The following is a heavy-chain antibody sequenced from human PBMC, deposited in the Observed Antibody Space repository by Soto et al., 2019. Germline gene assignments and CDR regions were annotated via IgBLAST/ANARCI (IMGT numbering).Heavy chain of an antibody. CDR3: AARYYDILTGSRDWYFDL. Sequence: EASVKVSCKASGGTFSSYTISWVRQAPGRGLEWMGRIIPILGIANYAQKFQGRVTITADKSTSTAYMELSSLRSEDTAVYYCAARYYDILTGSRDWYFDLWGRGTLVTVSS. CDR1: GGTFSSYT. CDR2: IIPILGIA. V-gene: IGHV1-69*02. J-gene: IGHJ2*01. D-gene: IGHD3-9*01.